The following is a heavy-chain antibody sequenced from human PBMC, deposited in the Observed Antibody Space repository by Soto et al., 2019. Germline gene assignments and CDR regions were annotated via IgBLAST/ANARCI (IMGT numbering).Heavy chain of an antibody. J-gene: IGHJ6*02. CDR3: ARLNGYCVSTNCHGYYGMDV. CDR1: GGYISSSSYS. CDR2: IYSSENT. Sequence: SETLSLTCTVSGGYISSSSYSWGWIRQSPGKGLEWIGTIYSSENTYYNPSLLSRVTISVDTSKNEFSLRLSSVTAADTAVYYCARLNGYCVSTNCHGYYGMDVWGQGTTVTVSS. D-gene: IGHD2-2*03. V-gene: IGHV4-39*01.